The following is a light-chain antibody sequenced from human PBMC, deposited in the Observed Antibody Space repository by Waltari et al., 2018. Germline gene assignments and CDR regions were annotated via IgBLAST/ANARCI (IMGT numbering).Light chain of an antibody. CDR1: TSHVGGYAY. V-gene: IGLV2-14*01. CDR2: EVG. J-gene: IGLJ1*01. CDR3: SSYTSGGTHV. Sequence: QSALTQPRSVSGSPGQSVTIPCTGTTSHVGGYAYVSCYQHHPGRAPHPLIYEVGYRPSGVSNRFYGSKSGNTASLTISGLQAEDEADYYCSSYTSGGTHVFGTGTKATVL.